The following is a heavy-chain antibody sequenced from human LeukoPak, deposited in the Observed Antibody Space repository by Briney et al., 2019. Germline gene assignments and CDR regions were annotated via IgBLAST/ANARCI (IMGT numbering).Heavy chain of an antibody. CDR1: GYTFINYD. D-gene: IGHD3-22*01. Sequence: GASVKVSCKASGYTFINYDITWVRQAPGQGLEWMGWISAYSGNTNYAQNLQGRVTMTTDTSTSTVYLELRSLRSDDTAVYYCARSDYDSSGYYRAPLGSNIDYWGQGTLVTVSS. J-gene: IGHJ4*02. CDR2: ISAYSGNT. CDR3: ARSDYDSSGYYRAPLGSNIDY. V-gene: IGHV1-18*01.